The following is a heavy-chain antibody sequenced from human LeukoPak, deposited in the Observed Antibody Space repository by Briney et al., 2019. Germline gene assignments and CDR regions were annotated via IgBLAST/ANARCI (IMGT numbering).Heavy chain of an antibody. CDR2: ISGSGGIT. CDR1: GGSISSSSYY. Sequence: PSETLSLTCTVSGGSISSSSYYWGWIRQPPGKGLEWVSAISGSGGITYYADSVKGRFTISRDNSKNKLYMQIDSLSAEDTAVYYCASRPEWGGDFWSGYYDYWGQGTLVTVSS. J-gene: IGHJ4*02. CDR3: ASRPEWGGDFWSGYYDY. V-gene: IGHV3-23*01. D-gene: IGHD3-3*01.